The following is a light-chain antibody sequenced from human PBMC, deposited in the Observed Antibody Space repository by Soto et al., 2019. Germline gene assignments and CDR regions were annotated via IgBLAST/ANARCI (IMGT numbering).Light chain of an antibody. CDR3: QQRSNWLT. Sequence: EIVLTQSPATLSLSPGERATLSCRASQSVSSYLAWYQQKPGQAPRLLIYDASNRAAGIPARFSGSGPGTDFTITISSLEPEDFAVYYCQQRSNWLTFGGGTKVEIK. CDR2: DAS. J-gene: IGKJ4*01. V-gene: IGKV3D-11*02. CDR1: QSVSSY.